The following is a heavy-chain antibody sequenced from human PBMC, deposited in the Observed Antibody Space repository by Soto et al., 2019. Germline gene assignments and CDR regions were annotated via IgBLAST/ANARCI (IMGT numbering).Heavy chain of an antibody. J-gene: IGHJ3*02. V-gene: IGHV1-46*01. CDR2: ISASGGNT. Sequence: ASVKVSCKASGYTFTSYGISWVRQAPGQGLEWMGIISASGGNTSYAQKFQGRVTMTRDTSTSTVYMELSSLRSEDTAVYYCARDPTYYDFWSGSTAQDAFDIWGQGTMVTVSS. CDR1: GYTFTSYG. D-gene: IGHD3-3*01. CDR3: ARDPTYYDFWSGSTAQDAFDI.